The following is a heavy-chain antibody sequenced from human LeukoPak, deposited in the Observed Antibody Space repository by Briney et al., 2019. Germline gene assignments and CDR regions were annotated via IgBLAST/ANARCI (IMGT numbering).Heavy chain of an antibody. CDR1: GYTFTGYY. J-gene: IGHJ4*02. CDR3: ARDRGYYYDSSGYRPHKDYYFDY. CDR2: INPNSGGT. V-gene: IGHV1-2*02. D-gene: IGHD3-22*01. Sequence: ASVKVSCKASGYTFTGYYMHWVRQAPGQGLEWMGWINPNSGGTNYAQKFQGRVTMTRDTSISTAYMELSRLRSDDTAVYYCARDRGYYYDSSGYRPHKDYYFDYWGQGTLVTVPS.